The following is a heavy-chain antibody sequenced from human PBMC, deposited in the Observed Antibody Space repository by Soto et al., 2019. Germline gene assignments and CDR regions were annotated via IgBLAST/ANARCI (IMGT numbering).Heavy chain of an antibody. CDR2: IETDGTTQ. CDR1: GFTFAKHW. V-gene: IGHV3-74*02. D-gene: IGHD3-10*01. J-gene: IGHJ1*01. CDR3: GRQAALWEKVDF. Sequence: EEQLVESGGGLVQPGGSLRLSCVVSGFTFAKHWMHWVRQAPGKGLVWVARIETDGTTQTYADSVEGRFTISRDNAKNTLYLHMNSLRAEDTAVYYCGRQAALWEKVDFRGHGTPVTVSP.